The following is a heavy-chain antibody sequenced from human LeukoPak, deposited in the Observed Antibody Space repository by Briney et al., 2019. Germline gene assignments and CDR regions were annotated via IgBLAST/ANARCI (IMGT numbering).Heavy chain of an antibody. CDR2: IIPIFGTA. Sequence: SVKVSCKASGGTFSSYAISWVRQAPGQGLEWMGGIIPIFGTANYAQKFQGRVTITADESTSTAYMELSSLRSEDTAVYYCARDRGERGYSYGPATTYYYYYMDVWGKGTTVTISS. D-gene: IGHD5-18*01. CDR3: ARDRGERGYSYGPATTYYYYYMDV. J-gene: IGHJ6*03. CDR1: GGTFSSYA. V-gene: IGHV1-69*13.